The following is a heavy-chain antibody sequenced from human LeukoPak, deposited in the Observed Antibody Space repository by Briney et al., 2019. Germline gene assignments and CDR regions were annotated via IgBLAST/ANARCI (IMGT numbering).Heavy chain of an antibody. CDR3: ARVGEWLLYYYYYYMDV. Sequence: SETLSLTCAVYGGSLSGYYWSWIRQPPGKGLEWIGEINHSGSTNYNPSLKSRVTISVDTSKNQFSLKLSSVTAADTAVYYCARVGEWLLYYYYYYMDVWGQGSTVTVSS. J-gene: IGHJ6*03. CDR1: GGSLSGYY. V-gene: IGHV4-34*01. D-gene: IGHD3-16*01. CDR2: INHSGST.